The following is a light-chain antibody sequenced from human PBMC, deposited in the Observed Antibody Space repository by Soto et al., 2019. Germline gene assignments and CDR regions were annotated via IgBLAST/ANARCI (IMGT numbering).Light chain of an antibody. V-gene: IGKV1-9*01. CDR1: QYVSYY. J-gene: IGKJ5*01. CDR3: QQFKSYPIT. Sequence: DIHLTQSPSFLSASLGDRVTIPCRASQYVSYYLAWYQQTPGKAPTLLIYTASPLQSGVPSRFSGSGSGTEVTSTISSLQPEDFATYYCQQFKSYPITFGQGTRVEI. CDR2: TAS.